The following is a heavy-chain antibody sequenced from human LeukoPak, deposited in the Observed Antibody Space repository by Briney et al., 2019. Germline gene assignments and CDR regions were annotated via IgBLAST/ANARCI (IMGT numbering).Heavy chain of an antibody. J-gene: IGHJ6*02. CDR2: IYYSGST. Sequence: SETLSLTCTASGGSISSYYWSWIRQPPGKGLEWIGYIYYSGSTNYNPSLKSRVTISVDTSKNQFSLKLSSVTAADTAVYYCAREGIATIFGVARPYYYGMDVWGQGTTVTVSS. V-gene: IGHV4-59*01. CDR3: AREGIATIFGVARPYYYGMDV. CDR1: GGSISSYY. D-gene: IGHD3-3*01.